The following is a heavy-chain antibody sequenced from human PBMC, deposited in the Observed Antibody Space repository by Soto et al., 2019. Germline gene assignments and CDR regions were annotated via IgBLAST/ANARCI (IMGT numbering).Heavy chain of an antibody. D-gene: IGHD3-10*01. J-gene: IGHJ6*02. CDR1: GYSFTSYW. CDR3: ARHMAVWFGFMDV. Sequence: SXESLTISGKGSGYSFTSYWIGLVRQMPGKGLEWMGIIYPGDSDTRYSPSFQGQVTISADKSISTAYLQWSSLKASDTAMYYCARHMAVWFGFMDVWGQGTTITVSS. V-gene: IGHV5-51*01. CDR2: IYPGDSDT.